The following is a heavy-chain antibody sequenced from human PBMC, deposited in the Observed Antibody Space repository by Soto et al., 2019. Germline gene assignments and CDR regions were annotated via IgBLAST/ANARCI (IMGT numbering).Heavy chain of an antibody. Sequence: EVQLVESGGGLEQPGGSLRLSCAASGFTFSSYNMNWVRQAPGKGLEWVSYISSSSGTIYYADSVKGRFTISRDNAKNSLYLQMNSLRAEDTAVYYCARDYSSSWYTDYWGQGTLVTVSS. CDR3: ARDYSSSWYTDY. V-gene: IGHV3-48*01. CDR1: GFTFSSYN. J-gene: IGHJ4*02. CDR2: ISSSSGTI. D-gene: IGHD6-13*01.